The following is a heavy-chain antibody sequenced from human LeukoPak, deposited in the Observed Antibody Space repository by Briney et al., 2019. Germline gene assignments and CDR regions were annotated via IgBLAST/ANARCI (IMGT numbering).Heavy chain of an antibody. Sequence: GESLKISCKDSGYSFTNYWIGWVRQMPGKGLEWMGIIHSADSNTKYSPSSQGQVTISVDKSISTAFLQWSGLKASDTAMYYCAGARHGDFRWDYWGQGTLVTVSS. V-gene: IGHV5-51*01. CDR1: GYSFTNYW. J-gene: IGHJ4*02. CDR2: IHSADSNT. D-gene: IGHD4-17*01. CDR3: AGARHGDFRWDY.